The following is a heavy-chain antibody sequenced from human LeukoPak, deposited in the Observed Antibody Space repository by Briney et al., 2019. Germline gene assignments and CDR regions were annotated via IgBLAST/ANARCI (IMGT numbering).Heavy chain of an antibody. D-gene: IGHD3-9*01. CDR1: GFTFSSYG. Sequence: GGSLRLSCAASGFTFSSYGMHWVRQAPGKGLERVAVISYDGSNKYYADSVKGRFTISRDNSKNTLYLQMNSLRAEDTAVYYCAKEGRAVYDILTGYSGGIDYWGQGTLVTVSS. J-gene: IGHJ4*02. CDR2: ISYDGSNK. CDR3: AKEGRAVYDILTGYSGGIDY. V-gene: IGHV3-30*18.